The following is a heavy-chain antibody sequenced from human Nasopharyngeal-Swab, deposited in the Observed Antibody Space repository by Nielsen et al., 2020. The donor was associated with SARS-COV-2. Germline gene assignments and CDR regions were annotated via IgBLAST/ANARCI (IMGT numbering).Heavy chain of an antibody. Sequence: GGSLRLSCAASGFTFSSYWMHWVRQAPGKVLGWVARINSDGSSTSYADSGKGRFTISRDNAKNTLYLQMNSLRAEDTAVYYCARGPKQLGSIDYWGQGTLVTVSS. CDR3: ARGPKQLGSIDY. V-gene: IGHV3-74*01. D-gene: IGHD6-6*01. CDR2: INSDGSST. CDR1: GFTFSSYW. J-gene: IGHJ4*02.